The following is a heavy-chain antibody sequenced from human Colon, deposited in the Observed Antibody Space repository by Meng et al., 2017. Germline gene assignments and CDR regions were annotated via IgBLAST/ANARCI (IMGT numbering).Heavy chain of an antibody. CDR1: GFTFSSYW. Sequence: GESLKISCAASGFTFSSYWMSWVRQAPGKGLEWVANIKQDGSEKYYVDSVKDRFTISRDNAKNSLYLQMNSLRAEDTAVYYCARYQEIEYYYDSSGYYYVPGYFDYWGQGTLVTVSS. CDR2: IKQDGSEK. D-gene: IGHD3-22*01. CDR3: ARYQEIEYYYDSSGYYYVPGYFDY. J-gene: IGHJ4*02. V-gene: IGHV3-7*01.